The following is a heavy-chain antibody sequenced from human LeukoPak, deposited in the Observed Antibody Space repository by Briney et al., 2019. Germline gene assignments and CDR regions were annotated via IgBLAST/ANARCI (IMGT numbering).Heavy chain of an antibody. J-gene: IGHJ4*02. V-gene: IGHV4-59*01. D-gene: IGHD2/OR15-2a*01. CDR3: ARDLGSSFDY. CDR2: IYYSGST. Sequence: SEALPLTLTGSGGSISKYYWNLIRQPPCKGLEWIGDIYYSGSTNYNPSLKSRVTISVDTSKNQFSLKLSSVTAADTAVYYCARDLGSSFDYWGQGTLVTVSS. CDR1: GGSISKYY.